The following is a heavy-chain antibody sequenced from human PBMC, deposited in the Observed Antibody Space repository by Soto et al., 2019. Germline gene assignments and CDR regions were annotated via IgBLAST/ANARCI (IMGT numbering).Heavy chain of an antibody. J-gene: IGHJ4*02. CDR3: ARGLNYYDSSGYYVDY. Sequence: PSETLSLTCTVSGGSISSGGYYWSWIRQHPGKGLEWIGYIYYSGSTYYNPSLKSRVTISVDTSKNQFSLKLSSVTAADTAVYYCARGLNYYDSSGYYVDYWGQGTLVTGSS. CDR2: IYYSGST. V-gene: IGHV4-31*03. CDR1: GGSISSGGYY. D-gene: IGHD3-22*01.